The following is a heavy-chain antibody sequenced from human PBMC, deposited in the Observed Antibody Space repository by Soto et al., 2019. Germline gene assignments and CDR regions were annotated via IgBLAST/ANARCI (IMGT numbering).Heavy chain of an antibody. Sequence: ASVKVSCKASGYTFTSYGISWVRQAPGQGLEWMGWISAYNGNTNYAQKLQGRVTMTTDTSTSTAYMELRSLRSDDTAVYYCARWQRELRDHYYGMDVWGQGTTVTVSS. CDR3: ARWQRELRDHYYGMDV. CDR1: GYTFTSYG. D-gene: IGHD1-7*01. CDR2: ISAYNGNT. J-gene: IGHJ6*02. V-gene: IGHV1-18*01.